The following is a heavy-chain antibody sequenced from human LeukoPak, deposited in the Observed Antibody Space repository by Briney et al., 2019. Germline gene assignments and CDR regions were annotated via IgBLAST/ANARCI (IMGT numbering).Heavy chain of an antibody. D-gene: IGHD2-2*02. V-gene: IGHV3-21*01. J-gene: IGHJ6*03. CDR1: GFTFSSYS. CDR2: ISSSSSYI. Sequence: PGGSLRLSCAASGFTFSSYSMNWDRQAPGKGLEWVSSISSSSSYIYYADSVKGRFTISRDNAKNSLYLQMNSLRAEDTAVYYCANANAPYQLLYNYYYMDVWGKGTTVTVSS. CDR3: ANANAPYQLLYNYYYMDV.